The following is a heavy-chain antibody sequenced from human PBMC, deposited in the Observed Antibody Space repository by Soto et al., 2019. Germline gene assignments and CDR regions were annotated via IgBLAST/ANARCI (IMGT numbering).Heavy chain of an antibody. CDR1: GFTLSSYG. Sequence: EVQLLESGGGLVQPGGSLRVSCAASGFTLSSYGMTWVRQAPGKGLEWVSTIRGSDGSTYYADSVKGRFTISRDNAKNTLYLQMNSWRVEDTAVYFCAKDVNYDMWAGYYYYWGQGTLVTVSS. CDR3: AKDVNYDMWAGYYYY. D-gene: IGHD3-9*01. CDR2: IRGSDGST. J-gene: IGHJ4*02. V-gene: IGHV3-23*01.